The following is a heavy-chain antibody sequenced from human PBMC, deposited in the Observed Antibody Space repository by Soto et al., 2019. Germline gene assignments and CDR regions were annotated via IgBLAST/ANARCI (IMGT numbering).Heavy chain of an antibody. V-gene: IGHV3-30-3*01. CDR1: GFTFSSYA. CDR3: ARDDIVLVPAARAYYYGMDV. J-gene: IGHJ6*02. CDR2: ISYDGSNK. D-gene: IGHD2-2*01. Sequence: GGSLRLSCAASGFTFSSYAMHWVRQAPGKGLEWVAVISYDGSNKYYADSVKGRFTISRDNSKNTLYLQMNSLRAEDTAVYYCARDDIVLVPAARAYYYGMDVWGQGTTDTVSS.